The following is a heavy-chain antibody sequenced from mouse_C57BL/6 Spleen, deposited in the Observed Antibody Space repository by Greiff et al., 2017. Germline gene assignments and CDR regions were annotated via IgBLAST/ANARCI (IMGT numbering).Heavy chain of an antibody. J-gene: IGHJ2*01. CDR1: GYTFTSYW. CDR3: ARAGVYYGSSYRYFDY. V-gene: IGHV1-53*01. Sequence: QVQLQQPGTELVKPGASVKLSCKASGYTFTSYWMHWVKQRPGQGLEWIGNINPSNGGTNYNEKFKSKATLTVDKSSSTAYMQLSSLTSEDSAVYYCARAGVYYGSSYRYFDYWGQGTTLTVSS. CDR2: INPSNGGT. D-gene: IGHD1-1*01.